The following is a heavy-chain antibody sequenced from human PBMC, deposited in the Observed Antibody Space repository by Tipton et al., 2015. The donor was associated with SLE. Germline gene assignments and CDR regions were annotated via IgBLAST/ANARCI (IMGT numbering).Heavy chain of an antibody. D-gene: IGHD3-3*01. V-gene: IGHV4-34*01. CDR2: INHSGST. J-gene: IGHJ4*02. CDR3: ARGGNYDFWSGYPPYFDY. Sequence: LRLSCAVYGGSFSGYYWSWIRQPPGKGLEWIGEINHSGSTNYNPSLKSRVTISVDTSKNQFSLKLSSVTAADTAVYYCARGGNYDFWSGYPPYFDYWGQGTLVTVSS. CDR1: GGSFSGYY.